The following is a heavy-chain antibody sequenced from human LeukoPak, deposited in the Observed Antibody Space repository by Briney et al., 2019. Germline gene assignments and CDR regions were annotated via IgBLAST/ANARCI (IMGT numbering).Heavy chain of an antibody. V-gene: IGHV1-69*13. Sequence: GASVKVSCKASGYTFTGYYMRWVRQAPGQGLEWMGGIIPIFGTANYAQKFQGRVTITADESTSTAYMELSSLRSEDTAVYYCAREEVTHGSYLKWGQGTLVTVSS. CDR3: AREEVTHGSYLK. CDR2: IIPIFGTA. CDR1: GYTFTGYY. J-gene: IGHJ4*02. D-gene: IGHD1-26*01.